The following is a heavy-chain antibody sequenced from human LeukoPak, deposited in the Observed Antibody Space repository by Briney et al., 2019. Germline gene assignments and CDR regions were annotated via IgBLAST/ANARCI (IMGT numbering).Heavy chain of an antibody. D-gene: IGHD2-2*01. Sequence: ASVTVSCKVSGYTLTELSMHWVRQAPGKGLEWMGGFDPEDGETIYAQKFQGRVTMTEDTSTDTAYMELSSLRSEDTAVYYCATSLRGYCSSTSCYFDSNSVSYYYGMDVWGQGTTVTVSS. J-gene: IGHJ6*02. CDR2: FDPEDGET. V-gene: IGHV1-24*01. CDR1: GYTLTELS. CDR3: ATSLRGYCSSTSCYFDSNSVSYYYGMDV.